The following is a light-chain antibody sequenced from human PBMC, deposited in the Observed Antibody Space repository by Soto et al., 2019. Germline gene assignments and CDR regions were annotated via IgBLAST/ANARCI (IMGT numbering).Light chain of an antibody. V-gene: IGKV1-5*03. CDR3: HEYSSRSSFT. J-gene: IGKJ2*01. CDR2: KAS. CDR1: QSISVW. Sequence: DIQLTQSPSTLSASVGDRVTITCRASQSISVWLAWYQQKPGKAPKLLISKASTLESGVPSRFSGSGSGTEFTLTIRSLQPDDYATNYCHEYSSRSSFTFGQGTNLEIK.